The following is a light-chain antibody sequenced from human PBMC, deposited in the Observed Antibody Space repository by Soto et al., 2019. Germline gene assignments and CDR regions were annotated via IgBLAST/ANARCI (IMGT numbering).Light chain of an antibody. Sequence: DTVLTQSPATLSLSPGERATLSCRTSQSVGTYLAWYQHKPGQGHRLLISGAYNRVTGIQARFSGSGSGTDFTLTIRSLEPEDFAVYYCQQRKSWPPAFGGGTKVDIK. CDR2: GAY. CDR1: QSVGTY. J-gene: IGKJ4*01. CDR3: QQRKSWPPA. V-gene: IGKV3-11*01.